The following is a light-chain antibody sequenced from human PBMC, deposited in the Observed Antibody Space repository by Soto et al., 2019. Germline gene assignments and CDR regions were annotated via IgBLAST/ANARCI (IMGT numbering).Light chain of an antibody. V-gene: IGKV3-20*01. J-gene: IGKJ3*01. CDR3: QQYGSSPRT. CDR1: QSVSSSY. CDR2: GAS. Sequence: EIVLRQSPGTLSLSPGERATLSCRASQSVSSSYLVWYQQKPDQAPRLLIYGASSRATGIPDRFSGSGSGTDFTLTISRLEPEDFAVYYCQQYGSSPRTFGPGTKVDIK.